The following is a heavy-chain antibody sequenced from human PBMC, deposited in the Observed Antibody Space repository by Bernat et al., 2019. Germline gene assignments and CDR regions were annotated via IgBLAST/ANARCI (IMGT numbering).Heavy chain of an antibody. D-gene: IGHD3/OR15-3a*01. Sequence: EVQLVESGGGLVQPGGSLRLSCAASGFTFSSYSMNWVRQAPGKGLEWVSYISSSSSTIYYADSVKGRFTISRDNAKNSLYLQMNSLRAEDTAVYYWASPPMKDWDVWGQGTTVTVSS. CDR2: ISSSSSTI. V-gene: IGHV3-48*01. J-gene: IGHJ6*02. CDR3: ASPPMKDWDV. CDR1: GFTFSSYS.